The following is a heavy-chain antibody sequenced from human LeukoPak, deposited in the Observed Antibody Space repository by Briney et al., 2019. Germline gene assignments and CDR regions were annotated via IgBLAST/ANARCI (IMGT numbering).Heavy chain of an antibody. CDR2: IYYSGST. Sequence: SETLSLTCTVSGGSISSHYWSWIRQPPGKGLEWIGYIYYSGSTNYNPSLKSRVTIPVDTSKNQFSLKLSSVTAADTAVYYCARGGLAAPNDYWGQGTLVTVSS. CDR3: ARGGLAAPNDY. V-gene: IGHV4-59*11. J-gene: IGHJ4*02. CDR1: GGSISSHY. D-gene: IGHD6-6*01.